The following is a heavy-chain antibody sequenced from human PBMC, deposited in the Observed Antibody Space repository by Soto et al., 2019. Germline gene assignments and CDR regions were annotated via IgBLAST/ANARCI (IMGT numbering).Heavy chain of an antibody. CDR3: ARLQAAAVDNDLTFDY. J-gene: IGHJ4*02. CDR2: IDPRDSYT. D-gene: IGHD6-13*01. V-gene: IGHV5-10-1*01. Sequence: EVQLVQSGAEVKKPGESLRISCKGSGYSFTSYCISWVSQMPGKGLVGMGMIDPRDSYTNYIPSFQCHVTISAAKSISTAYLQWSSMKASDPAMSYCARLQAAAVDNDLTFDYWGQGTLVTVSS. CDR1: GYSFTSYC.